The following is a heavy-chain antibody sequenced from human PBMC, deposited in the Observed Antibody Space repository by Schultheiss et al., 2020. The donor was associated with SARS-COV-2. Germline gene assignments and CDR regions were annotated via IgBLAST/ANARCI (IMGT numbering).Heavy chain of an antibody. Sequence: GGSLRLSCAASGFYFRSYNMNWVRQAPGKGLEWIAYISTSSETIHYADSVKGRFTISRDNDKKMLFLQMESLRAEDTAMFYCARDRRVTGTAQHWFDPWGQGTLVTVS. J-gene: IGHJ5*02. CDR2: ISTSSETI. CDR1: GFYFRSYN. CDR3: ARDRRVTGTAQHWFDP. D-gene: IGHD1-20*01. V-gene: IGHV3-48*04.